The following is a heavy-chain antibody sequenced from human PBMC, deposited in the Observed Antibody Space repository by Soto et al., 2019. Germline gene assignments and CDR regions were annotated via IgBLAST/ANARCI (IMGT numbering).Heavy chain of an antibody. CDR3: AKGSDLTAYYSSDY. J-gene: IGHJ4*02. Sequence: GGSLRLSCAASGFTFSNYAMNWVRQAPGKGLEWVSSISGSGGGTSYADSVKGRFTISRDNSKNTLYLQMNSLRAEDTAVYYCAKGSDLTAYYSSDYWGQGPLVTVSS. V-gene: IGHV3-23*01. CDR1: GFTFSNYA. CDR2: ISGSGGGT. D-gene: IGHD3-9*01.